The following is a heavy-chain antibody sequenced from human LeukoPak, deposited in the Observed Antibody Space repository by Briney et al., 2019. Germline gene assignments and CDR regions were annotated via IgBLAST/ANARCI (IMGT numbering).Heavy chain of an antibody. CDR1: GGTFSAYY. CDR3: VSIQLRTSWFDP. Sequence: PSETLSLTCAVYGGTFSAYYWSWIRQPPGKGLEWIGEINHSGSTTNYNPSLKSRVTISVDTSKNQFSLQLKSVTAADTAVYYCVSIQLRTSWFDPWGQGTLVTVSS. J-gene: IGHJ5*02. V-gene: IGHV4-34*01. CDR2: INHSGSTT. D-gene: IGHD1-1*01.